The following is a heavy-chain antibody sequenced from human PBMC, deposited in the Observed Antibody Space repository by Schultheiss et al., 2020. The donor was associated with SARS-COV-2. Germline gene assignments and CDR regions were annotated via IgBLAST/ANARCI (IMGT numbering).Heavy chain of an antibody. D-gene: IGHD6-19*01. CDR3: ARDGGSGGSGWYGWFDP. CDR1: GYTFTSYD. V-gene: IGHV1-24*01. CDR2: FDPEDGET. J-gene: IGHJ5*02. Sequence: ASVKVSCKVSGYTFTSYDINWVRQATGQGLEWMGGFDPEDGETIYAQKFQGRVTMTEDTSTDTAYMELSSLRSEDTAVYYCARDGGSGGSGWYGWFDPWGQGTLVTVSS.